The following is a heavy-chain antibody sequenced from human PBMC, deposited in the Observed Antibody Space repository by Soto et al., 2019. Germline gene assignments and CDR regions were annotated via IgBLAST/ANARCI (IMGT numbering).Heavy chain of an antibody. CDR3: TTAEYYYDSSGPGYYYYGMDV. J-gene: IGHJ6*02. V-gene: IGHV3-15*01. CDR2: IKSKTDGGTT. D-gene: IGHD3-22*01. Sequence: RLSCAASGFTFSNAWMSWVRQAPGKGLEWVGRIKSKTDGGTTDYAAPVKGRFTISRDDSKNTLYLQMNSLKTEDTAVYYCTTAEYYYDSSGPGYYYYGMDVWGQGTTVTVSS. CDR1: GFTFSNAW.